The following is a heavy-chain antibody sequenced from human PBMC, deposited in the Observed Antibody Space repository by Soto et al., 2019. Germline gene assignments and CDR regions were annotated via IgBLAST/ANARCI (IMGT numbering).Heavy chain of an antibody. CDR1: GFTVSSNF. CDR2: TYSDGTT. Sequence: PGGSLRLSCAASGFTVSSNFMTWVRQAPGKGLEWVSVTYSDGTTFYADSVKGRFTISRDNSKNTLYLQMNSLGAEYTAIYYCAREFRPTGSRYAFDIWGQGTMVTVSS. D-gene: IGHD1-26*01. V-gene: IGHV3-66*01. CDR3: AREFRPTGSRYAFDI. J-gene: IGHJ3*02.